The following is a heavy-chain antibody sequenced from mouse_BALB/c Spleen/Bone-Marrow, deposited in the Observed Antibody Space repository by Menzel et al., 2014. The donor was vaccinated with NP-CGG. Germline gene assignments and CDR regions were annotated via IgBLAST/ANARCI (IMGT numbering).Heavy chain of an antibody. CDR1: GYTFTAYV. Sequence: EVKLMESGPELIKPGASVKMSCKASGYTFTAYVMHWVKQKPGQGLGWIGYINPYNDGTNYNEKFKGKATLTSDKSSSTAYMELSSLTSEDSAVYYCAREGWLLRFEYWGQGTTLTVSS. V-gene: IGHV1-14*01. CDR3: AREGWLLRFEY. D-gene: IGHD2-3*01. J-gene: IGHJ2*01. CDR2: INPYNDGT.